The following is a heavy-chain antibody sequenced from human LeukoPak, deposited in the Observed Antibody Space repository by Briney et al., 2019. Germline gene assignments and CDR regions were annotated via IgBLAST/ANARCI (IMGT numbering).Heavy chain of an antibody. D-gene: IGHD6-19*01. CDR1: GYSFTGYY. CDR3: AKGRVVAGSKSLTYHWLDP. CDR2: INPNSGGA. Sequence: ASVKVSCKASGYSFTGYYIHWVRQAAGQGLEWVGWINPNSGGAKYAQKFQDRVTMTRDTSIRTASMGLSRLRSDDTAVYYCAKGRVVAGSKSLTYHWLDPWGQGTLVTVSS. J-gene: IGHJ5*02. V-gene: IGHV1-2*02.